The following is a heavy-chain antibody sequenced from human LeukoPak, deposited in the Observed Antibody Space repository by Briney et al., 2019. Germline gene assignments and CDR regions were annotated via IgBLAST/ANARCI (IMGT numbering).Heavy chain of an antibody. CDR1: GYTFTSYA. Sequence: ASVKVSCKASGYTFTSYAMNWVRQAPGQGLEWMGWINTNTGHPTYAQGFTGRFVFSLDTSVRTAYLQITSLKAEDTAVYYCARYSDSGGYWYYFDYWGQGSLVTVSS. J-gene: IGHJ4*02. V-gene: IGHV7-4-1*02. CDR2: INTNTGHP. CDR3: ARYSDSGGYWYYFDY. D-gene: IGHD3-22*01.